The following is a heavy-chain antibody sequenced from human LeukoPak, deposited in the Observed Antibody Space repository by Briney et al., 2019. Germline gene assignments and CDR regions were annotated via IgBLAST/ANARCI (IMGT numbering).Heavy chain of an antibody. J-gene: IGHJ4*02. D-gene: IGHD1-7*01. V-gene: IGHV4-4*08. CDR3: AREYNWNYGEVWDFDY. CDR2: ISNGGST. Sequence: PSETLSLTCTVSGGSISTYYWSWIRQPPGEGLEWIGYISNGGSTNYNPSLKSRVTISADTSKKQFSLRVSSVTAADTAVYYCAREYNWNYGEVWDFDYWGQGTLVTVSS. CDR1: GGSISTYY.